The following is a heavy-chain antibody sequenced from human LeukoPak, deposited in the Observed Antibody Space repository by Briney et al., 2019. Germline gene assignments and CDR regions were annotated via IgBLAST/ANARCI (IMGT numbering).Heavy chain of an antibody. D-gene: IGHD6-19*01. Sequence: GGSLRLSCAASGFTFSSYSMNWVRQAPGKGLEWVSYISSSSSTIYYADSVKGRFTISRDNSKNTLYLQMNSLRAEDTAVYYCAKDRRFGSGAFDIWGQGTMVTVSS. CDR3: AKDRRFGSGAFDI. J-gene: IGHJ3*02. CDR2: ISSSSSTI. V-gene: IGHV3-48*01. CDR1: GFTFSSYS.